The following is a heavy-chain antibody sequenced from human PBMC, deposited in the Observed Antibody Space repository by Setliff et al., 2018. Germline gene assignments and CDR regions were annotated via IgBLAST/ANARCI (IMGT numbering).Heavy chain of an antibody. J-gene: IGHJ6*03. D-gene: IGHD2-21*01. Sequence: SVKVSCKASGYTFTAYDIVWVRQAPGQGLEWMGGIIPIFGTTTYAQKFLGRATIITDESTSTAYMELDSLRSEDSAVYFCARETVVVISSTKYYYYMDVWGEGTTVTVSS. V-gene: IGHV1-69*05. CDR1: GYTFTAYD. CDR2: IIPIFGTT. CDR3: ARETVVVISSTKYYYYMDV.